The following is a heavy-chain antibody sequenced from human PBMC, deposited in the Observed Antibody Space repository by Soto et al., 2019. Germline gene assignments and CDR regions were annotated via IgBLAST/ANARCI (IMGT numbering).Heavy chain of an antibody. D-gene: IGHD3-3*01. CDR2: ISSSSSHI. V-gene: IGHV3-21*01. CDR3: GRERGLSSFCGLAG. CDR1: GFTITSYS. Sequence: GSLRHSYAASGFTITSYSMNWGRQASGKGLEWVASISSSSSHIYYADSVKGRFTISRDNARNSLYLQMNTLRADDTAVYYCGRERGLSSFCGLAGWGKGTKVTV. J-gene: IGHJ6*04.